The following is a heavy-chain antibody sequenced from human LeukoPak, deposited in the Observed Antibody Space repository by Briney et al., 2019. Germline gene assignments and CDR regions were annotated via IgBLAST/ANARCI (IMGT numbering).Heavy chain of an antibody. CDR2: ISAYNGNT. D-gene: IGHD4-17*01. V-gene: IGHV1-18*04. Sequence: ASVKVSCKASGYTFTSYGISWVRQAPGQGLEWMGWISAYNGNTNYAQKLQGRVTMTTDTSTSTAYMELRSLRSDDTAVYYCARDWGATVTTLADYYYYGMDVWGKGTTVTVSS. J-gene: IGHJ6*04. CDR1: GYTFTSYG. CDR3: ARDWGATVTTLADYYYYGMDV.